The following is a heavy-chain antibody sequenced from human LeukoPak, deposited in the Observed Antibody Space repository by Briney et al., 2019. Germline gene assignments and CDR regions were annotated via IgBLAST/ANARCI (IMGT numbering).Heavy chain of an antibody. J-gene: IGHJ5*02. D-gene: IGHD6-13*01. Sequence: SQTLSLTCTVSGGSISSGGYYWSWIRQPPGKGLEWIGYIYYSGSTYYNPSLKSRVTISVDTSKNQFSLKLSSVTAADTAVYYCARGSSSWFNWFDPWGQGTLVTVSS. CDR1: GGSISSGGYY. CDR3: ARGSSSWFNWFDP. CDR2: IYYSGST. V-gene: IGHV4-30-4*01.